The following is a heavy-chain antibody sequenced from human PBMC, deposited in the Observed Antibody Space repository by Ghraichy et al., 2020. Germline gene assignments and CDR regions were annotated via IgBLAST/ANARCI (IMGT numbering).Heavy chain of an antibody. J-gene: IGHJ3*02. Sequence: SGPTLVKPTQTLTLTCTFSGFSLSTSGVGVGWIRQPPGKALEWLALIYWNDDKRYSPSLKSRRTITKDTSKNQVVLTMTNMDPVDTATYYCAHSTRYQLLTNAFDIWGQGTMVTVSS. D-gene: IGHD2-2*01. CDR2: IYWNDDK. V-gene: IGHV2-5*01. CDR1: GFSLSTSGVG. CDR3: AHSTRYQLLTNAFDI.